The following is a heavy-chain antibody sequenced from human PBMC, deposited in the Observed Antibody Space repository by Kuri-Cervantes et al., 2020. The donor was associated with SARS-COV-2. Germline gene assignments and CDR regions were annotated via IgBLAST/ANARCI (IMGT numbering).Heavy chain of an antibody. CDR3: AREGIAARPDYYHGMDV. Sequence: SVKVSCKASGGTFSSYAISWVRQAPGQGLEWMGGIIPIFGTANYAQKFQGRVTITADKSTSTAYMELSSLRSEDTAVYYCAREGIAARPDYYHGMDVWGQGTTVTVSS. V-gene: IGHV1-69*06. CDR2: IIPIFGTA. D-gene: IGHD6-6*01. CDR1: GGTFSSYA. J-gene: IGHJ6*02.